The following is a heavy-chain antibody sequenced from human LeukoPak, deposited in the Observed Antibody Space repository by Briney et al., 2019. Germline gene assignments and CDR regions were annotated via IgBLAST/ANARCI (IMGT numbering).Heavy chain of an antibody. CDR1: GFTFSSYS. D-gene: IGHD2-2*02. CDR3: ARAPMVVPAAIYDY. CDR2: ISSSGSCI. Sequence: SGGSLRLSCAASGFTFSSYSMNWVRQAPGKGLEWVSSISSSGSCIYYADSVKGRFTISRDNDKNSLYLQMNSLRAEDTAVYYCARAPMVVPAAIYDYWGQGTLVTVSS. V-gene: IGHV3-21*01. J-gene: IGHJ4*02.